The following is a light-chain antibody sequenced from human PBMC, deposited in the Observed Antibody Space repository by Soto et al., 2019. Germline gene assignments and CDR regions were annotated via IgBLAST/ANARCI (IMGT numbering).Light chain of an antibody. Sequence: EIVMTQSPATLSVSPGERATLSCRASQSVSNNLAWFQQKPGQAPRLLIYGASTRATGIPARITGSGSGTEFTVTISSLQSEDFAVYYCQQYDERPPSYTFGQGTKLEI. J-gene: IGKJ2*01. CDR1: QSVSNN. CDR3: QQYDERPPSYT. V-gene: IGKV3-15*01. CDR2: GAS.